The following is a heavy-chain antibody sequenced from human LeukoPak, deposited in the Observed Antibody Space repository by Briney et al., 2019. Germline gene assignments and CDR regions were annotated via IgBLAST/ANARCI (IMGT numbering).Heavy chain of an antibody. Sequence: ASVKVSCKASGGTFSSYAISWVRQAPGQGLEWVGWIGGYNGNTNYAQKLQGRVTVTTDTSTSTAYMELRSLRSDDTAVYYCARAPSATDYGGNSFFQHWGQGTLVTVSS. D-gene: IGHD4-23*01. CDR2: IGGYNGNT. CDR3: ARAPSATDYGGNSFFQH. J-gene: IGHJ1*01. CDR1: GGTFSSYA. V-gene: IGHV1-18*01.